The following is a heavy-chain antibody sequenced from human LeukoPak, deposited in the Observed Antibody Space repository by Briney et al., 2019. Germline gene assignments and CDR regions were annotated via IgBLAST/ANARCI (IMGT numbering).Heavy chain of an antibody. CDR3: AREKYYYGSGVDY. CDR2: IKQDGSEK. J-gene: IGHJ4*02. Sequence: PGRSLRLSCAASGFTFSSYWMSWVRQAPGKGLEWVANIKQDGSEKYYVDSVKGRFTISRDNAKNSLYLQMNSLRAEDTAVYYCAREKYYYGSGVDYWGQGTLVTVSS. D-gene: IGHD3-10*01. CDR1: GFTFSSYW. V-gene: IGHV3-7*01.